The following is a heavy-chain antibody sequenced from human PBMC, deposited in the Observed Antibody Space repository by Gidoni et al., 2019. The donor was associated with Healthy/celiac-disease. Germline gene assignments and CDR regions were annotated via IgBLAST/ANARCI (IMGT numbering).Heavy chain of an antibody. CDR1: GYTFTSYA. CDR3: ARSTWGITMITMSGY. D-gene: IGHD3-22*01. V-gene: IGHV1-3*01. Sequence: QVQLVQSGAEVKKPGASAKVSCKASGYTFTSYAMHWVRQAPGQRLEWMGWINAGNGNTKYSQKFQGRVTITRDTSASTAYMDLSSLRSEDTAMYYCARSTWGITMITMSGYWGQGTLVTVSS. CDR2: INAGNGNT. J-gene: IGHJ4*02.